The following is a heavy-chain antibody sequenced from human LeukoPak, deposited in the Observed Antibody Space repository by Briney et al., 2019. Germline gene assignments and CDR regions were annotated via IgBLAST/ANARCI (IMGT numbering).Heavy chain of an antibody. Sequence: GGSLRLSCAASGFTFSSYAMSWVRQAPGKGLEWVSVISGGGGSTYYADSAKGRFTISSDSSKNTLYLQMNSLRAEDTAVYYCAKSGSGNYYDRFDYWGQGTLITVSS. V-gene: IGHV3-23*01. CDR3: AKSGSGNYYDRFDY. J-gene: IGHJ4*02. CDR1: GFTFSSYA. CDR2: ISGGGGST. D-gene: IGHD3-10*01.